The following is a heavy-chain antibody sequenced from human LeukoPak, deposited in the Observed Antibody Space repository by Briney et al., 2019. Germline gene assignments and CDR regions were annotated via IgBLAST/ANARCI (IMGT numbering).Heavy chain of an antibody. CDR1: GFTFSSYT. CDR2: ISTGSDTI. D-gene: IGHD1-26*01. V-gene: IGHV3-48*01. J-gene: IGHJ6*03. Sequence: PTGGSLRPSCAASGFTFSSYTLNWVRQAPGKGLEWVSYISTGSDTIYYADSVKGRFTISRDNSKNTLYLQMNSLRAEDTAVYYCAKNSGSYSHYYYYMDVWGKGTTVTVSS. CDR3: AKNSGSYSHYYYYMDV.